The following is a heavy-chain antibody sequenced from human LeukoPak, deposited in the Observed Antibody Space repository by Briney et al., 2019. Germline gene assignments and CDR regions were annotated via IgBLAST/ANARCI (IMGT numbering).Heavy chain of an antibody. V-gene: IGHV3-21*01. CDR3: ARDGGYTARNWFDP. J-gene: IGHJ5*02. CDR1: GFTFSSYS. Sequence: GGSLRLSCAASGFTFSSYSMNWVRQAPGKGLEWVSSISSSSSYIYYADSAKGRFTISRDNAKNSLYLQMNSLRAEDTAVYYCARDGGYTARNWFDPWGQGTLVTVSS. D-gene: IGHD2-2*02. CDR2: ISSSSSYI.